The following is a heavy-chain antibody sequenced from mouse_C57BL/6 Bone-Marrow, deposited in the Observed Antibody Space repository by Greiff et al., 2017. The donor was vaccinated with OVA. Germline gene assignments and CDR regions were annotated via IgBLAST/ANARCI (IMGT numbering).Heavy chain of an antibody. V-gene: IGHV1-54*01. CDR1: GYAFTNYL. J-gene: IGHJ4*01. D-gene: IGHD2-3*01. CDR2: INPGSGGT. Sequence: QVQLKQSGAELVRPGTSVKVSCKASGYAFTNYLIEWVKQRPGQGLEWIGVINPGSGGTNYNEKFKGKATLTADKSSSTAYMQLSSLTSEDSAVYFCARDGIFYDGYFTGAMDYWGQGTSVTVSS. CDR3: ARDGIFYDGYFTGAMDY.